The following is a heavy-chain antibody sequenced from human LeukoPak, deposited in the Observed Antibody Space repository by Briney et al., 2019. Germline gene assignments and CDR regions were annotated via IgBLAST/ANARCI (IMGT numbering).Heavy chain of an antibody. CDR3: AKVGRGGGDGGDY. D-gene: IGHD2-21*01. J-gene: IGHJ4*02. CDR1: GYSISSGYY. CDR2: IHHSGST. Sequence: PSETLSLTCGVSGYSISSGYYWGWIRQPPGKGLEWIGSIHHSGSTYYNPSLRSRVTISVDTSKNQFSLKLNSVTAADTAVYYCAKVGRGGGDGGDYWGQGTLVTVSS. V-gene: IGHV4-38-2*01.